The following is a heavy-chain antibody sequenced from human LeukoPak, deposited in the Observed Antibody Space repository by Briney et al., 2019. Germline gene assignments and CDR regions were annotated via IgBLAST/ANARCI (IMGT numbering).Heavy chain of an antibody. D-gene: IGHD2-15*01. CDR1: GGTFSSSA. CDR2: IIPIFGTA. V-gene: IGHV1-69*05. Sequence: SVKVSCKASGGTFSSSAISWVRQAPGQGLEWMGGIIPIFGTANYAQKFQGRVTITTDESTSTAYMELSSLRSEDTAVYYCARAYSPPFTASGGSSIEHFDYWGQGTLVAVSS. CDR3: ARAYSPPFTASGGSSIEHFDY. J-gene: IGHJ4*02.